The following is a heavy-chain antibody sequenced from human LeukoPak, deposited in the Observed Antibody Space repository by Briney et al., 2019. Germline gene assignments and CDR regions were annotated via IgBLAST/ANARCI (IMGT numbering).Heavy chain of an antibody. Sequence: GGSLRLSCAASGFTFSSYGMHWVRQAPGKGLEWVAFIRYDGSNKYYADSVKGRFTISRDNSKNTLYLQMNSLRAEDTAVYYCAKSLGYCSSTSCYDAFDIWGQGTMVTVSS. J-gene: IGHJ3*02. CDR3: AKSLGYCSSTSCYDAFDI. CDR1: GFTFSSYG. V-gene: IGHV3-30*02. D-gene: IGHD2-2*01. CDR2: IRYDGSNK.